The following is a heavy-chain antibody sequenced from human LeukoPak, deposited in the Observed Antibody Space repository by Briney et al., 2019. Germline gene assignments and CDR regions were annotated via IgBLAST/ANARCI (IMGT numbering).Heavy chain of an antibody. CDR3: ATVDYTYSFFDY. J-gene: IGHJ4*02. CDR2: IYYSESI. Sequence: PSETLSLTCTVSGGSISSYYWSWLRQPPGKGLEWIAYIYYSESINYNPSLKSRVTISVDKSKNQFSLKLSSVTAADTAVYYCATVDYTYSFFDYWGQGILVPVSS. D-gene: IGHD3-16*01. V-gene: IGHV4-59*08. CDR1: GGSISSYY.